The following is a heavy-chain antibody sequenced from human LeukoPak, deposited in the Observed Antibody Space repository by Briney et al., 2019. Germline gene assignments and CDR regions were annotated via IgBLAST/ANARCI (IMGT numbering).Heavy chain of an antibody. CDR2: IFGSGGST. V-gene: IGHV3-23*01. Sequence: GGSLRLSCAASGFTFSCYAMYWVRQAPGKGLEWVSGIFGSGGSTHYADSVKGRFTISRDNSKNTVYLQMNSLRAEDTAVYYCAKTTTGYSSGRFPGWPVDYWGQGTLVTVSS. J-gene: IGHJ4*02. D-gene: IGHD6-19*01. CDR3: AKTTTGYSSGRFPGWPVDY. CDR1: GFTFSCYA.